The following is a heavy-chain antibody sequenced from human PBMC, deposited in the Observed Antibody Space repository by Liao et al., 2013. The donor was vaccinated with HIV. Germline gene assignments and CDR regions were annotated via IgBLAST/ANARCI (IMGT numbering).Heavy chain of an antibody. D-gene: IGHD5-12*01. V-gene: IGHV4-59*01. J-gene: IGHJ4*02. CDR2: IHYRGST. CDR3: ARSPGYSGYSFDY. Sequence: QVQLQESGPGLVKPSETLSLTCSVSGGSISPYYWSWIRQPPGKTLEWIGFIHYRGSTNYNPSFNSRVTISVDTSKNQFSLRLTSLTAADTAVYYCARSPGYSGYSFDYWGQGTLVTVSS. CDR1: GGSISPYY.